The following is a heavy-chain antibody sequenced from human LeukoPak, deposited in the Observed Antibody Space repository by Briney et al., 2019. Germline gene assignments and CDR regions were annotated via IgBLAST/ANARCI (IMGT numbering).Heavy chain of an antibody. J-gene: IGHJ4*02. Sequence: GGSLRLSCAASGFTFSTAWMNWVRQAPGKGLEWVSAISGSGGSTYYADSVKGRFTISRDNAKNSLYLQMNSLRAEDTAVYYCAKDSSRGGPLPDYWGQGTLVTVSS. D-gene: IGHD2-2*01. CDR1: GFTFSTAW. V-gene: IGHV3-23*01. CDR3: AKDSSRGGPLPDY. CDR2: ISGSGGST.